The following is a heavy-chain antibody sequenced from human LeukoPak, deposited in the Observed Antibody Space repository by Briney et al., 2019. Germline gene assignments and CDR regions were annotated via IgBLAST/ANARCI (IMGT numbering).Heavy chain of an antibody. D-gene: IGHD3-10*01. Sequence: GASVKVSCKASGYTFTTYHMHWVRQAPGQGLEWMGTIDPSGGRTAYAQKFQGRVTVTSDTSTSTVYMELSSLRSEDTAVYYCARPAPTGVDAFDTWGQGTLVTVSS. CDR3: ARPAPTGVDAFDT. J-gene: IGHJ3*02. CDR2: IDPSGGRT. CDR1: GYTFTTYH. V-gene: IGHV1-46*01.